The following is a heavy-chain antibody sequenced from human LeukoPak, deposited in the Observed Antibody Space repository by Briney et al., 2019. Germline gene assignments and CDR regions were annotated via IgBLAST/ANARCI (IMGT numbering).Heavy chain of an antibody. CDR2: ISGSGDAT. V-gene: IGHV3-23*01. CDR1: GFTFSSYG. J-gene: IGHJ4*02. Sequence: GGSLRLSCVASGFTFSSYGMSWVRQAPGKRLEWVSAISGSGDATYYAGSVKGRFTISRDNSKNTLYLQMNSLRAEDTAVYYCAKGTDFWSGPDYFDYWGQGTLVTVSS. CDR3: AKGTDFWSGPDYFDY. D-gene: IGHD3-3*01.